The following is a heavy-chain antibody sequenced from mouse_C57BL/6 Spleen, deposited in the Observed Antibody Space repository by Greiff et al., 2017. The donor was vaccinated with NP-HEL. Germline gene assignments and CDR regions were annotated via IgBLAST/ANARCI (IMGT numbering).Heavy chain of an antibody. J-gene: IGHJ1*03. Sequence: QVTLKVSGPGILQSSQTLSLTCSFSGFSLSTSGMGVSWIRQPSGKGLEWLAHIYWDDDKRYNPSLKSRLTISKDTSRNQVFLKITSVDTADTATYYCARSPYYYGSSYPYWYFDVWGTGTTVTVSS. CDR2: IYWDDDK. V-gene: IGHV8-12*01. CDR3: ARSPYYYGSSYPYWYFDV. CDR1: GFSLSTSGMG. D-gene: IGHD1-1*01.